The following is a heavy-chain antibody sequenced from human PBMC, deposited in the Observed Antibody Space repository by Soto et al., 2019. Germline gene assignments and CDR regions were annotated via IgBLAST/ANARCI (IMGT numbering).Heavy chain of an antibody. V-gene: IGHV3-33*01. CDR3: ARVGDWQSLYYFDY. J-gene: IGHJ4*02. CDR2: IWYDGSNK. CDR1: GFTFSSYG. Sequence: QVQLVESGGGVVQPGRSLRLSCAASGFTFSSYGMHWVRQAPGKGLEWVAVIWYDGSNKYYADSVKGRFTISRDNSKNTLYLQMNSLRAEDTAVYYCARVGDWQSLYYFDYCGQGTLVTVSS. D-gene: IGHD2-21*01.